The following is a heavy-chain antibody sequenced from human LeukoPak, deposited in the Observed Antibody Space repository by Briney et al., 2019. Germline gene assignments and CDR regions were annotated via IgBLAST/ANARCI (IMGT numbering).Heavy chain of an antibody. J-gene: IGHJ5*02. V-gene: IGHV4-61*01. CDR2: IYYSGST. D-gene: IGHD3-3*01. CDR3: ARARDDFWSGYLFDP. Sequence: PSETLSLTCTVSGGSVSSGSYYWSWIRQPPGKGLEWIGYIYYSGSTNYNPSLKSRVTISVDTSKNQFSLKLSSVTAADTAVYYCARARDDFWSGYLFDPWGQGTLVTVSS. CDR1: GGSVSSGSYY.